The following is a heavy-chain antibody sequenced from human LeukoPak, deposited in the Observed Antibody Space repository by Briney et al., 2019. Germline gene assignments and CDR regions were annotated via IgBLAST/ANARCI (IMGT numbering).Heavy chain of an antibody. D-gene: IGHD2-2*01. J-gene: IGHJ4*02. CDR2: IYYSGST. CDR3: ARSSQYCSSTSCYPGYFDY. V-gene: IGHV4-39*07. Sequence: WVRQPPGKGLEWIGSIYYSGSTYYNPSLKSRVTISVDTSKNQFSLKLSSVTAADTAVYYCARSSQYCSSTSCYPGYFDYWGQGTLVTVSS.